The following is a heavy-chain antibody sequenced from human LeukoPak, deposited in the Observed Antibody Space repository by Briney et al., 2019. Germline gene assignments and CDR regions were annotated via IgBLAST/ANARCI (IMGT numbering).Heavy chain of an antibody. J-gene: IGHJ4*02. Sequence: GGSLRLSCEASGFTFSSFSMHWVRQAPGKGLVWVSRIHSDGIDTNYADFVKGRFTISRDNAKNTLYLQMNSLRAEDTAVYYCARVAYISTWYVDYWGQGTLVNVPS. V-gene: IGHV3-74*01. CDR3: ARVAYISTWYVDY. CDR2: IHSDGIDT. D-gene: IGHD6-13*01. CDR1: GFTFSSFS.